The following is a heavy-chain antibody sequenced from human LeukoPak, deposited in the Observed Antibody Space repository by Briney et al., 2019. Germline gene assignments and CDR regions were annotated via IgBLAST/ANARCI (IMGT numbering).Heavy chain of an antibody. CDR3: ARETDGSGVNWFDP. V-gene: IGHV3-48*04. J-gene: IGHJ5*02. Sequence: PGRSLRLSCAASGFTFSSYWMHWVRQAPGKGLEWVSYISGSSSTIYYAGSVKGRFTISRDNAKNSLYLQMNSLRAEDTAVYYCARETDGSGVNWFDPWGQGTLVTVSS. CDR1: GFTFSSYW. D-gene: IGHD3-10*01. CDR2: ISGSSSTI.